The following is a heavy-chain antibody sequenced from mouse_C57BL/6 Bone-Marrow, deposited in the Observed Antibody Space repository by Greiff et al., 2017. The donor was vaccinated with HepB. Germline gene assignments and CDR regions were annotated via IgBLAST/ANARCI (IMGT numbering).Heavy chain of an antibody. J-gene: IGHJ2*01. CDR3: ARSYYSNYDY. CDR1: GYAFTNYL. D-gene: IGHD2-5*01. Sequence: VKLMESGAELVRPGTSVKVSCKASGYAFTNYLIEWVKQRPGQGLEWIGVINPGRGGTNYNEKFKGKATLTADKSSSTAYMQLSSLTSEDSAVYFCARSYYSNYDYWGQGTTLTVSS. V-gene: IGHV1-54*01. CDR2: INPGRGGT.